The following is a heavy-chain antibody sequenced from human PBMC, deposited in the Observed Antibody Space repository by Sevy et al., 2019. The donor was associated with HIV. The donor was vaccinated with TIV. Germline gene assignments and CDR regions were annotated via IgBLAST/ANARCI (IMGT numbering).Heavy chain of an antibody. V-gene: IGHV1-18*04. CDR2: ISAYNGNT. Sequence: ASVKVSCKASGYTFTSYGISWVRQAPGQGLEWMGWISAYNGNTNYAQKLQGRVTMTTDTSTSTAYMELRSLRSDDTAVYYCAGDSRDHDYYYYGMDVWGQGTTVTVSS. CDR3: AGDSRDHDYYYYGMDV. J-gene: IGHJ6*02. CDR1: GYTFTSYG.